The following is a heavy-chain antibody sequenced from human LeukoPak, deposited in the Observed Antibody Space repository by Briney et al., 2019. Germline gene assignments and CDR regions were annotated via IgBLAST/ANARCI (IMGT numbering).Heavy chain of an antibody. CDR2: FDPEDGET. CDR3: ATVARITIPNSTPGGWDY. D-gene: IGHD3-9*01. CDR1: GYIFTKYG. Sequence: ASVKVSCKASGYIFTKYGFTWVRQAPGQGLEWMGDFDPEDGETIYAQKFQGRVTMTEDTSTDTAYMELSSLRSEDAAVYYCATVARITIPNSTPGGWDYWGQGTLVTVSS. V-gene: IGHV1-24*01. J-gene: IGHJ4*02.